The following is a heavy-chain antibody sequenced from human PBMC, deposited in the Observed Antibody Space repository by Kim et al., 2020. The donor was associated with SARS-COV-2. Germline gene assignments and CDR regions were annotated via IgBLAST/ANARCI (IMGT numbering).Heavy chain of an antibody. Sequence: ASVKVSCKASGYTFTSYYMHWVRQAPGQGLEWMGIINPSGGSTSYAQKFQGRVTMTRDTSTSTVYMELSSLRSEDTAVYYCARAGGDPYYYYGMDVWGQGTTVTVSS. V-gene: IGHV1-46*01. J-gene: IGHJ6*02. CDR1: GYTFTSYY. D-gene: IGHD2-21*01. CDR2: INPSGGST. CDR3: ARAGGDPYYYYGMDV.